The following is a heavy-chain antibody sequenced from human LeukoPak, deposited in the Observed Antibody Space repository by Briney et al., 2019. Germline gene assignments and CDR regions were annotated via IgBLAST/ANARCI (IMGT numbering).Heavy chain of an antibody. D-gene: IGHD3-10*01. CDR1: GFTFSNFG. CDR3: ARGLDNYGSGSSD. CDR2: IDASGRNT. J-gene: IGHJ4*02. V-gene: IGHV3-23*01. Sequence: GGSLRLSCAASGFTFSNFGMAWVRQAPGKGLEWVSAIDASGRNTHYAGSVKGRFTISRDNAKNSLYLQMNSLRAEDTAVYYCARGLDNYGSGSSDWGQGTLVTVSS.